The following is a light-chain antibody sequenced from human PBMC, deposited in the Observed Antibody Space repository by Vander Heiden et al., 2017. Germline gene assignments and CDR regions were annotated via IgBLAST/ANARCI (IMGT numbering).Light chain of an antibody. CDR3: FSYGGDDTRV. CDR1: NSDVGGYNY. Sequence: QSALTQPRSVSGSPGQSVAISCTGTNSDVGGYNYVSWYQQHPGKAHKLMIFDVTKRPSGVTDRFSGSKSGNTASMTISGLQADDEAEYYCFSYGGDDTRVFGGGTKLTVL. J-gene: IGLJ3*02. CDR2: DVT. V-gene: IGLV2-11*01.